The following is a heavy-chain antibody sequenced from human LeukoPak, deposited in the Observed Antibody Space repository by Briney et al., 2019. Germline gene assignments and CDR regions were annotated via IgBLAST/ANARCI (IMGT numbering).Heavy chain of an antibody. Sequence: PSETLSLTCTVSGGSITSRNYYWGWIRQPPGKGLEWIGTIYDSGSTYYNPSLKSRVTISVDTSKNQFPLKLNSVTAADTAVYYCARLDYYDSSGLIDCWGQGTLVIVSS. J-gene: IGHJ4*02. V-gene: IGHV4-39*01. CDR1: GGSITSRNYY. D-gene: IGHD3-22*01. CDR2: IYDSGST. CDR3: ARLDYYDSSGLIDC.